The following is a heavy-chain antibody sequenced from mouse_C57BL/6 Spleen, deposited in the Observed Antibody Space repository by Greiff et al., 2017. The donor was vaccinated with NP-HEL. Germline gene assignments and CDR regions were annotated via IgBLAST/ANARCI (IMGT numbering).Heavy chain of an antibody. J-gene: IGHJ2*01. CDR2: INPYNGDT. V-gene: IGHV1-20*01. CDR3: ARSGDYYGWDFDY. Sequence: EVQLQQSGPELVKPGDSVKISCKASGYSFTGYFMNWVMQSHGKSLEWIGRINPYNGDTFYNQKFKGKATLTVDKSSSTAHMELRSLTSEDSAVYYCARSGDYYGWDFDYWGQGTTLTVSS. D-gene: IGHD1-1*01. CDR1: GYSFTGYF.